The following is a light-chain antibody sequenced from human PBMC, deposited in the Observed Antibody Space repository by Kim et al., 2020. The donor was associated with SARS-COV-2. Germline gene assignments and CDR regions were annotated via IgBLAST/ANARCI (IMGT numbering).Light chain of an antibody. Sequence: PGQRVTISCSGSSSNIVSNTVNWYQQLPGTAPKLLIYSNNQRPSGVPDRFSGSKSGTSASLAISGLQSEDEADYYCAAWDDSLNVVFGGGTQLTVL. CDR1: SSNIVSNT. J-gene: IGLJ2*01. V-gene: IGLV1-44*01. CDR3: AAWDDSLNVV. CDR2: SNN.